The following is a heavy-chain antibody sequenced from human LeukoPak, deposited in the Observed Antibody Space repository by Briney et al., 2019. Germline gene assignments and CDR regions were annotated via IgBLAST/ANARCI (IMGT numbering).Heavy chain of an antibody. V-gene: IGHV4-39*07. J-gene: IGHJ4*02. CDR3: ARHERYSSSSGSFDY. D-gene: IGHD6-6*01. CDR2: VYYSGST. Sequence: SETLSLTCTVSGGSITSSSYYWGWIRQPPGKGLEWIGSVYYSGSTYYNPSLQSRVTISVDTSKNQFSLKLNSVTAADTAVYYCARHERYSSSSGSFDYWGQGTLVTVSS. CDR1: GGSITSSSYY.